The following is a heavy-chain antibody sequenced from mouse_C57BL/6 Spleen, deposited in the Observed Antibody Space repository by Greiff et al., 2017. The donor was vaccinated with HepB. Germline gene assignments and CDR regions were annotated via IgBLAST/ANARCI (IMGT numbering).Heavy chain of an antibody. J-gene: IGHJ3*01. CDR3: ARWLRGFAY. D-gene: IGHD3-2*02. V-gene: IGHV1-82*01. CDR2: IYPGDGDT. Sequence: VQLQQSGPELVKPGASVKISCKASGYAFSSSWMNWVKQRPGKGLEWIGRIYPGDGDTNYNGKFKGKATLTADKSSSTAYMQLSSLTSEDSAVYFCARWLRGFAYWGQRTLVTVSA. CDR1: GYAFSSSW.